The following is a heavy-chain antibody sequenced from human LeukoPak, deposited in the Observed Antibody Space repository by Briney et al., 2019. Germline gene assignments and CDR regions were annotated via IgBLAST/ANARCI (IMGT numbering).Heavy chain of an antibody. D-gene: IGHD3-22*01. V-gene: IGHV4-38-2*02. CDR2: IYHSGST. J-gene: IGHJ4*02. Sequence: PSETLSLTCTVSGYSISSGYYWGWIRQPPGKGLEWIGSIYHSGSTYYNPSLKSRVTISADTSKNQFSLKLSSVTAADTAVYYCARVPHYYDSSGYFDYWGQGTLVTVSS. CDR1: GYSISSGYY. CDR3: ARVPHYYDSSGYFDY.